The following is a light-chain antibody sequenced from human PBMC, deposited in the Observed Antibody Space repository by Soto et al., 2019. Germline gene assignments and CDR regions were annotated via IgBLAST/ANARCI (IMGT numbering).Light chain of an antibody. CDR1: SSDIGTYDH. J-gene: IGLJ1*01. Sequence: QSVLTQPASVSGSPAQSITISCSGTSSDIGTYDHVAWFQQFPGKTPKLVIYSVSDRPSGVSYRFSGSKSGNTASLTISGLQADDEADYYCISYTVSRSYVFGTGTKVTVL. V-gene: IGLV2-14*01. CDR2: SVS. CDR3: ISYTVSRSYV.